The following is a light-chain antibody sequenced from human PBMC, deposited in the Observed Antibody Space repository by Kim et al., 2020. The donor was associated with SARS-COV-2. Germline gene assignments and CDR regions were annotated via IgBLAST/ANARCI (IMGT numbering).Light chain of an antibody. CDR2: KVS. CDR3: QQYTIYST. Sequence: LTASVGDGVTITCRASQTISSSLAWCQQKPGKAPKLLIYKVSTLQSGVPTRFSGSGSGTEFTLTISSLQPDDFATYYCQQYTIYSTFGQGTKLEI. V-gene: IGKV1-5*03. CDR1: QTISSS. J-gene: IGKJ2*01.